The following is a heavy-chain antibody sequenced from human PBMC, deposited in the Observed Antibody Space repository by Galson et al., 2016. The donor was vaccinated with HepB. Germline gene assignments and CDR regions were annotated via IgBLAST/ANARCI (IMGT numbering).Heavy chain of an antibody. D-gene: IGHD3/OR15-3a*01. V-gene: IGHV1-18*01. CDR3: ARGALDLDWLFFIG. CDR2: ISPYNGKT. J-gene: IGHJ4*02. Sequence: SVKVSCKASGYSFTSYGISWVRQAPGQGLEWMGWISPYNGKTNYAEKFQGRVTLTTDTSTSTTYMDLRSLRYDDTAVYYCARGALDLDWLFFIGWGQGNLVTVSS. CDR1: GYSFTSYG.